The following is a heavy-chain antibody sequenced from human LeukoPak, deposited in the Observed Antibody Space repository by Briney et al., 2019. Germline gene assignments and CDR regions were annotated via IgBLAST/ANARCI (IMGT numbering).Heavy chain of an antibody. J-gene: IGHJ4*02. D-gene: IGHD5-12*01. CDR3: VRARTYSGYDWDY. Sequence: GGSLRLSCAASGFTFSSYWMSWVRQAPGKGLEWVGRTRNKPNNYTTEYAASVKGRFTISRDDSKSSLYLQMNSLKTEDTALYYCVRARTYSGYDWDYWGQGTLVTVSS. CDR2: TRNKPNNYTT. V-gene: IGHV3-72*01. CDR1: GFTFSSYW.